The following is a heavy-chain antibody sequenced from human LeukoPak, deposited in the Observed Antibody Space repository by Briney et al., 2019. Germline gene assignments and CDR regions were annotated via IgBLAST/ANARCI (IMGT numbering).Heavy chain of an antibody. CDR1: GGSISSYY. D-gene: IGHD6-13*01. J-gene: IGHJ4*02. CDR3: ARGGAAALHY. V-gene: IGHV4-59*01. CDR2: IYYCGST. Sequence: PSETLSLTCTVSGGSISSYYWSWIRQPPGQGLEWIGYIYYCGSTNYNPSLKSRVTISVDTSKNQFSLKLSSVTAADTAVYYCARGGAAALHYWGQGTLVTVSS.